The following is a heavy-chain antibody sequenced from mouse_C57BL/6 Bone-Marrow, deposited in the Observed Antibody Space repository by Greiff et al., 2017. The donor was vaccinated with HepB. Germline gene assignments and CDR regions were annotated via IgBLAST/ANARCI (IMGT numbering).Heavy chain of an antibody. CDR3: TRDPYSDY. J-gene: IGHJ2*01. V-gene: IGHV3-6*01. Sequence: VQLKESGPGLVKPSQSLSLTCSVTGYSITSGYYWTWIRQFPGNKLEWMGYISYDGSNNYNPSLKNRISITRDTSKNQFFLKLNSVTTEDTATYYCTRDPYSDYWGQGTTLTVSS. CDR1: GYSITSGYY. CDR2: ISYDGSN.